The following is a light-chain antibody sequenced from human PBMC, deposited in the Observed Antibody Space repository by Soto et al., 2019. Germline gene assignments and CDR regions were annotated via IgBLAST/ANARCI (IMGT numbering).Light chain of an antibody. J-gene: IGLJ3*02. CDR2: EVS. Sequence: QSVLTQSPSASGSPGQSVTISCTGTSSDVGGYNYVSWYQQHPGKAPKLMIYEVSKWPSGVPDRFSGSKSGNTASLTVSGLQAEDEADYYCSSYAGSSNWVFGGGTKLTVL. V-gene: IGLV2-8*01. CDR1: SSDVGGYNY. CDR3: SSYAGSSNWV.